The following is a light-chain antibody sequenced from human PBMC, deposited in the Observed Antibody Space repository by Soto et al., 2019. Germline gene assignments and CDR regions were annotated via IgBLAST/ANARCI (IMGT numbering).Light chain of an antibody. CDR3: QQYNTYST. Sequence: DIQMTQSPSTLSASVGDRVTITCRASQSISRWLAWYQQKPGKAPKLLLYDASTLQSGVPSRFSGSGSGTEFSLNISSLQPDDFATYFCQQYNTYSTFGQGTKVDIK. CDR1: QSISRW. CDR2: DAS. J-gene: IGKJ1*01. V-gene: IGKV1-5*01.